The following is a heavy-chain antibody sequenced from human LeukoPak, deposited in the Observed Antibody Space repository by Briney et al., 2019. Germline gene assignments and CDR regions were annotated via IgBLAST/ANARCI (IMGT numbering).Heavy chain of an antibody. J-gene: IGHJ4*02. CDR2: MYRGNNV. CDR3: ARMSDHQFQD. CDR1: GVSISSYY. V-gene: IGHV4-4*07. Sequence: SETLSLTCTVSGVSISSYYWSWIRQTAGNSLEYIGRMYRGNNVNNNPSLRGRVSVSIDRYQNHFTLRLTSVTVADTAVYFCARMSDHQFQDWGQGILVTVSS. D-gene: IGHD1-14*01.